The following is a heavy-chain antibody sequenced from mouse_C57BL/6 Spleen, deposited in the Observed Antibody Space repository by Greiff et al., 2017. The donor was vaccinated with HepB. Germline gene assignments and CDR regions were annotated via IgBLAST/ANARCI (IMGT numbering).Heavy chain of an antibody. CDR1: GFTFSDYG. D-gene: IGHD1-1*01. CDR2: ISSGSSTI. Sequence: EVKVVESGGGLVKPGGSLKLSCAASGFTFSDYGMHWVRQAPEKGLEWVAYISSGSSTIYYADTVKGRFTISRDNAKNTLFLQMTSLRSEDTAMYYCARGFYYGSQFAYWGQGTLVTVSA. CDR3: ARGFYYGSQFAY. J-gene: IGHJ3*01. V-gene: IGHV5-17*01.